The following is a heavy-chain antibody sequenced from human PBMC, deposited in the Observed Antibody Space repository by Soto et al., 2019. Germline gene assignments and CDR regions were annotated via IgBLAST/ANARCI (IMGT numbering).Heavy chain of an antibody. Sequence: SETLSLTCTVSGGSISSGGQYWSWIRQHPGKGLEWIGYIYDSGSTYHNPSLRSRVTISVDTSKKQFSLKLRSVTAADTAVYYCARDAAEYYFDYWGQGTLVTVSS. CDR2: IYDSGST. D-gene: IGHD6-25*01. CDR1: GGSISSGGQY. V-gene: IGHV4-31*03. J-gene: IGHJ4*02. CDR3: ARDAAEYYFDY.